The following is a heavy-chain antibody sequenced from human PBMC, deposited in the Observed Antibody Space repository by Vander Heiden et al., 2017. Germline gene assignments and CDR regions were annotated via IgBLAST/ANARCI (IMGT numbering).Heavy chain of an antibody. Sequence: LQLVESGGGVVQSETSLRLSCTASGIGFRYFGRHWVRQAPGKGLEWVALISYDGRKEYYADSVKGRFTISRDNSKNTVYLQMNSLRIKDTAVYYCAKQPSAAEDWLHPWGQGTLVTVSS. CDR1: GIGFRYFG. CDR2: ISYDGRKE. CDR3: AKQPSAAEDWLHP. V-gene: IGHV3-30*18. J-gene: IGHJ5*02. D-gene: IGHD6-13*01.